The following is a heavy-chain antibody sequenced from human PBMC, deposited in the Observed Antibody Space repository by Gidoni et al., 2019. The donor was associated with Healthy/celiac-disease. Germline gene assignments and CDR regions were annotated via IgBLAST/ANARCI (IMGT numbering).Heavy chain of an antibody. Sequence: EVQLVESGGGLVKPGGSLRRSGAAAGFTFSNAWMSWVRQAPGKGLEWGGRIKSKTDGGTTDYAAPVKGRFTISRDDSKNTLYLQMNSLKTEDTAVYYCTTEAPGNWAYWGQGTLVTVSS. V-gene: IGHV3-15*01. J-gene: IGHJ4*02. D-gene: IGHD7-27*01. CDR1: GFTFSNAW. CDR3: TTEAPGNWAY. CDR2: IKSKTDGGTT.